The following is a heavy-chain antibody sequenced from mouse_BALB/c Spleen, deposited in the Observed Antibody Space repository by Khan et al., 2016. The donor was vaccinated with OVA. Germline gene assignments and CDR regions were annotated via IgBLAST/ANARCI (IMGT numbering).Heavy chain of an antibody. V-gene: IGHV2-6-1*01. Sequence: QVQLKESGPGLVAPSQSLSITCTISGFSLTNYGIHWVRQPPGKGLEWLVVIWSDGSTTYNSALKSRLTISKDKSKSPVFLKMNSLQTDDTAVYFCARQPYYHYNIMDYWGQGTSVTVSS. J-gene: IGHJ4*01. D-gene: IGHD2-10*01. CDR1: GFSLTNYG. CDR3: ARQPYYHYNIMDY. CDR2: IWSDGST.